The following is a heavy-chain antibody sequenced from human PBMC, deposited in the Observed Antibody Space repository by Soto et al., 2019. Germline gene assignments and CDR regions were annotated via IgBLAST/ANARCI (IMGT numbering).Heavy chain of an antibody. D-gene: IGHD2-21*02. CDR2: IYSGGTT. Sequence: EVRLVESGGGLVHPGGSLRLSCAASGFTVSSNYMSWVRQSPGKGLEWVSVIYSGGTTNYAEYVKGRFTISRDNSKNTLYLQMNSLRAEDTAVYYCATRVTAGDWGQGTQVTVSS. CDR3: ATRVTAGD. J-gene: IGHJ4*02. V-gene: IGHV3-66*01. CDR1: GFTVSSNY.